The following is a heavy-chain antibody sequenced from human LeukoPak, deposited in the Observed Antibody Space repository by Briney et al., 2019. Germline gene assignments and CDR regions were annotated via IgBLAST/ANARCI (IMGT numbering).Heavy chain of an antibody. D-gene: IGHD2-21*02. J-gene: IGHJ4*02. Sequence: ASVKVSCKASGYTFTSYDINWVRQATGQGLEWMGWMNPNSGNTGYSHKFQGRVTMTRNTSISTAYMELSSLRSEDTAVYYCARDLAYCGGDCYDDYWGQGTLVTVSS. CDR3: ARDLAYCGGDCYDDY. V-gene: IGHV1-8*01. CDR2: MNPNSGNT. CDR1: GYTFTSYD.